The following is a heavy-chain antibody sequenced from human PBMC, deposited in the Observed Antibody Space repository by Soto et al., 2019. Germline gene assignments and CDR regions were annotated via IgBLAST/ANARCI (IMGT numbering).Heavy chain of an antibody. V-gene: IGHV5-51*01. Sequence: GESLKISCKDSGDGVSIHWVAWLRQMPGKGLAWVGIIYPGNSDTMYSPAFQGQVTISADTALSTTSLQWDTLTPSDPAMYFSASDSHCGCGNSPMGGFERWGQGTMVTVSS. CDR1: GDGVSIHW. J-gene: IGHJ3*02. CDR3: ASDSHCGCGNSPMGGFER. CDR2: IYPGNSDT. D-gene: IGHD2-15*01.